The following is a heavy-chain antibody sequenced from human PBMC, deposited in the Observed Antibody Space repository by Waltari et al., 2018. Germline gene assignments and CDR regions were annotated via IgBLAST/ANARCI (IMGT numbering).Heavy chain of an antibody. J-gene: IGHJ6*02. CDR1: GHTFTGYY. V-gene: IGHV1-2*02. CDR3: ARDPGGDGMDV. Sequence: QVHLVQSGAEVKQPGASMRVSCKPSGHTFTGYYVHWVRQAPGQGLEWMGWLNPTSGATNYAQDFQGRLTMTSDTSMSAAYMELSGLRFDDTAVYYCARDPGGDGMDVWGQGTTVTVSS. CDR2: LNPTSGAT. D-gene: IGHD2-15*01.